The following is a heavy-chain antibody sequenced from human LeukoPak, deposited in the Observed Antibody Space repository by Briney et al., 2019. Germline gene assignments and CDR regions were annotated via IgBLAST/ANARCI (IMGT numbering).Heavy chain of an antibody. J-gene: IGHJ3*02. CDR1: GGSISTSNYY. V-gene: IGHV4-39*01. Sequence: PSETLSLTCTVSGGSISTSNYYWGWIRQPPGKGLEWIGSIYYSGSTYYNPSLKSRVTISVDTSKNQFSLKLSSVTAADTAVYYCARRSSSWYTAFDIWGQGTMVTVSS. CDR3: ARRSSSWYTAFDI. D-gene: IGHD6-13*01. CDR2: IYYSGST.